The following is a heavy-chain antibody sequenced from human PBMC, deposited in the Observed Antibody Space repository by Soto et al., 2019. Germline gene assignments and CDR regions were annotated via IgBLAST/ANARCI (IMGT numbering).Heavy chain of an antibody. CDR3: ATNGGVNYYDTSGYRDAFDI. V-gene: IGHV1-69*13. D-gene: IGHD3-22*01. J-gene: IGHJ3*02. CDR1: GGTFSSYA. CDR2: IIPIFGTA. Sequence: SVKVSCKASGGTFSSYAVSWVRQAPGQGLEWMGGIIPIFGTANYAQKFQGRVTITADESTSTAYMELSSLRSEDTAVYYCATNGGVNYYDTSGYRDAFDIWGQGTMVPVSS.